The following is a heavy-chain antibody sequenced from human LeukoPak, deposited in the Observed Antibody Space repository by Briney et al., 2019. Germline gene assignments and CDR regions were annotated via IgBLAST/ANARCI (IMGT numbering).Heavy chain of an antibody. Sequence: GGSLRLSCTASGFNFGDFAMSWVHQAPGKGLEWLGFIRSTIYGGTTDYAASVKGRFTISRDDSKSIAYLQMNSLKTEDTAVYYCTRGKYYYGSGSSFFDYWGQGTLVTVSS. J-gene: IGHJ4*02. V-gene: IGHV3-49*04. CDR1: GFNFGDFA. CDR2: IRSTIYGGTT. D-gene: IGHD3-10*01. CDR3: TRGKYYYGSGSSFFDY.